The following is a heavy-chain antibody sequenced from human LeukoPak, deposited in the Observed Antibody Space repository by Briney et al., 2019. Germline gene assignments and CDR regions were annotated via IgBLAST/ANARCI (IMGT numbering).Heavy chain of an antibody. J-gene: IGHJ4*02. CDR2: LTPIFGTA. CDR3: ARPEVATTYFDF. D-gene: IGHD5-12*01. CDR1: GGTLSTYE. V-gene: IGHV1-69*01. Sequence: SVKVSCKVSGGTLSTYEINWVRQAPGQGLEWMGGLTPIFGTANYAQKFQGRVKITADESTSTGCMELSSLTSEDTAVYYCARPEVATTYFDFWGQGTLVTVSS.